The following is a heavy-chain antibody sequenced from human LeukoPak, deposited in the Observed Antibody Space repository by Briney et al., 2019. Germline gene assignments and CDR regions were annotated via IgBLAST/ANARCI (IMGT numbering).Heavy chain of an antibody. CDR2: INPNSGGT. CDR1: GYTFTGYY. D-gene: IGHD6-19*01. CDR3: ARVGGAVVGTGGDF. J-gene: IGHJ4*02. Sequence: GASVKVSCKASGYTFTGYYMHWVRQAPGQGLEWMGWINPNSGGTNYAQKVQGRVTMTTDTSTSTAYMELRSLISDDTAVYYCARVGGAVVGTGGDFWGQGTLVIVSS. V-gene: IGHV1-2*02.